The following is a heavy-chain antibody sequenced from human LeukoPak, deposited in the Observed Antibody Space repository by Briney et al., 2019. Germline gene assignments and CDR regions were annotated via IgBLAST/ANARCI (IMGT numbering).Heavy chain of an antibody. CDR3: ARGRRGYSYDY. Sequence: PSEALSLTCAVYGGSFSGYYWSWIRQPPGKGLEWIGEINHSGSTNYNPSLKSRVTISVDTSKNQFSLKLSSVTAADTAVYYCARGRRGYSYDYWDQGTLVTVSS. CDR2: INHSGST. CDR1: GGSFSGYY. V-gene: IGHV4-34*01. J-gene: IGHJ4*02. D-gene: IGHD5-18*01.